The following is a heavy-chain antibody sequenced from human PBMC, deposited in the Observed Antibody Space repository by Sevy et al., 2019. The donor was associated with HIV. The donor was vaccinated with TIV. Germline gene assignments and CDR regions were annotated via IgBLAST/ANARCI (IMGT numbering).Heavy chain of an antibody. D-gene: IGHD2-2*01. J-gene: IGHJ4*02. Sequence: GGSLRLSCAASEFTFSSYAMHWVRQAPGKGLEWVAVISYDGSNKYYADSVKGRFTISRDNSKNTLYLQMNSLRAEDTAVYYCARDSSTSWINYYFDYWGQRTLVTDSS. CDR2: ISYDGSNK. CDR3: ARDSSTSWINYYFDY. V-gene: IGHV3-30*04. CDR1: EFTFSSYA.